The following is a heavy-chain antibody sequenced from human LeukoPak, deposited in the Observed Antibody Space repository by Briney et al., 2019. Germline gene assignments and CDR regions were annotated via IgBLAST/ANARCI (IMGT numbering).Heavy chain of an antibody. V-gene: IGHV4-59*08. CDR1: GGSMSNSY. CDR3: ARQISYSNAWTTI. Sequence: ASETLSLTCTVSGGSMSNSYWGWIRQPPGKGLEWIGYISYRGDTSYNPSLKSRVTISEDTSKNQFSLKLSSVTAADTAVYFCARQISYSNAWTTIWGQGTMVTVSS. J-gene: IGHJ3*02. CDR2: ISYRGDT. D-gene: IGHD5-18*01.